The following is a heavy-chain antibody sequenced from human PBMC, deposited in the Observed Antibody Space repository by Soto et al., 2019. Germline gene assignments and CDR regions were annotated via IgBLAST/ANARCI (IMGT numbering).Heavy chain of an antibody. CDR1: GYDFNTHW. J-gene: IGHJ4*02. CDR3: ARLPRDCNKASGYYCDH. Sequence: GESLKIFCRGSGYDFNTHWFGLVRQLPGRGLEWVGIMYPGDSDTRYNPSLQDHVTLSVDVTVSTAFLQWRSLETSDTGMYFCARLPRDCNKASGYYCDHWGQGTQVTVS. V-gene: IGHV5-51*01. CDR2: MYPGDSDT. D-gene: IGHD3-3*01.